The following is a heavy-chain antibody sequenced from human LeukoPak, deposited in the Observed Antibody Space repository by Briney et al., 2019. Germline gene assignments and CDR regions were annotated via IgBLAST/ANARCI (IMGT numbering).Heavy chain of an antibody. Sequence: GRSLRLSCAASGFTFDDYAMHWVRQAPGKGLEWVSGISWNSGNIGYADSVKGRFTISRDNARNSLYLQMNSLRAEDTAFYYCAKNIAIVAAPSSYGLDVWGQGTTVTVSS. V-gene: IGHV3-9*01. CDR2: ISWNSGNI. CDR3: AKNIAIVAAPSSYGLDV. D-gene: IGHD6-6*01. J-gene: IGHJ6*02. CDR1: GFTFDDYA.